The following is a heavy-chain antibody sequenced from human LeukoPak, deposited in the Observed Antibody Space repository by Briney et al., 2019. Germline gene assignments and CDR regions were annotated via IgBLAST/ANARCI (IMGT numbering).Heavy chain of an antibody. CDR1: GGSIRSSYYY. V-gene: IGHV4-39*01. J-gene: IGHJ4*02. D-gene: IGHD3-9*01. CDR3: ARGPRYFDRRVDY. CDR2: IYDSGST. Sequence: SETLSLTCTVSGGSIRSSYYYWGWIRQPPEKGLEWIGSIYDSGSTYYNPSLSSRVTISVDTSKNQFSLKLSSVTAADTAVYYCARGPRYFDRRVDYWGQGTLVTVSS.